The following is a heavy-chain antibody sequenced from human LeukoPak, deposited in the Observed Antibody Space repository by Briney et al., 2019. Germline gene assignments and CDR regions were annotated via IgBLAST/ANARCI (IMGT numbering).Heavy chain of an antibody. J-gene: IGHJ4*02. Sequence: PSETLSLTCTVSGGSISSYYWSWIRQPAGKGLEWIGRIYSSGSTTYNPSLKSRVTLSVDTSKNQFSLKLSSVPAADTAMYYCARDGTYNSFDYWGQGTLVTVSS. D-gene: IGHD1-14*01. CDR3: ARDGTYNSFDY. CDR1: GGSISSYY. V-gene: IGHV4-4*07. CDR2: IYSSGST.